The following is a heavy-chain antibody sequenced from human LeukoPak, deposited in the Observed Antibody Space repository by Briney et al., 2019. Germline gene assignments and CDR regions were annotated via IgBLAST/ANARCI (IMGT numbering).Heavy chain of an antibody. CDR1: GGSISSSSYY. D-gene: IGHD1-7*01. CDR2: IYYSGST. Sequence: PSETLSLTCTVSGGSISSSSYYWGWIRQPPGKGLEWIGSIYYSGSTYYNPSLKSRVTISVDTSKNQFSLQLNSVTPEDTAVYYCAREYNWNFDGDDYYFDYWGQGTLVTVSS. J-gene: IGHJ4*02. V-gene: IGHV4-39*02. CDR3: AREYNWNFDGDDYYFDY.